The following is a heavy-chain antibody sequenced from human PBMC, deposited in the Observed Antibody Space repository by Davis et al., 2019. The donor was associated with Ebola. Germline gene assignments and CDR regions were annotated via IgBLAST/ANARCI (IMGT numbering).Heavy chain of an antibody. CDR1: GGTFSSYA. Sequence: LVKVSCKASGGTFSSYAISWVRQAPGQGLEWMGGIIPIFGTANYAQKFQGRVTITADESTSTAYMELSSLRSEDTAVYYCARGAVVQGVIITGYFQHWGQGTLVTVSS. CDR3: ARGAVVQGVIITGYFQH. V-gene: IGHV1-69*13. D-gene: IGHD3-10*01. J-gene: IGHJ1*01. CDR2: IIPIFGTA.